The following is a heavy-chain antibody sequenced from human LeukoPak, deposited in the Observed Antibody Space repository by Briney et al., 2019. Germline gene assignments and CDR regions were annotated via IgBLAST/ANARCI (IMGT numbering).Heavy chain of an antibody. D-gene: IGHD3-22*01. Sequence: SETLSLTCTDSGGSISSYYWSWIRQPPGKGLEWIGYIYYSGSTNYNPSLKSRVTISVDTSKNQFSLKLSSVTAADTAVYYCARGYYYDSSGYWHDAFDIWGQGTMVTVSS. CDR2: IYYSGST. J-gene: IGHJ3*02. CDR3: ARGYYYDSSGYWHDAFDI. V-gene: IGHV4-59*08. CDR1: GGSISSYY.